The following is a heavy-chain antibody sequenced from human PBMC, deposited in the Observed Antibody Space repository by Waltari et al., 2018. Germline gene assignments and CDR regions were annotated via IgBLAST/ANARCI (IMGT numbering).Heavy chain of an antibody. CDR3: ARLSSSYRANFDY. V-gene: IGHV4-39*01. J-gene: IGHJ4*02. Sequence: QLQLQESGPGLVQPSETLSLTCTVSGGSISSSSYYWGWIRQPPGKGLGWIGTSYFSGSTYYNPSLKSRVTISVDTSKNQFSLKLSSVTAADTAVYYCARLSSSYRANFDYWGQGTLVTVSS. CDR2: SYFSGST. CDR1: GGSISSSSYY. D-gene: IGHD6-13*01.